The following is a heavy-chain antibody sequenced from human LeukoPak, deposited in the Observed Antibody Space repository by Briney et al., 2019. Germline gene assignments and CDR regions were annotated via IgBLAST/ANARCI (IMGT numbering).Heavy chain of an antibody. CDR3: ARWLGVTSFDY. CDR2: INHSGST. CDR1: GGSFSGYY. V-gene: IGHV4-34*01. D-gene: IGHD3-10*01. Sequence: SETLSLTCAVYGGSFSGYYWSWIRQPPGKGLEWIGEINHSGSTNYNPSLKSRVTISVDTSKNQFSLKLSSVTAADTAVYYCARWLGVTSFDYWGQGTLVTVTS. J-gene: IGHJ4*02.